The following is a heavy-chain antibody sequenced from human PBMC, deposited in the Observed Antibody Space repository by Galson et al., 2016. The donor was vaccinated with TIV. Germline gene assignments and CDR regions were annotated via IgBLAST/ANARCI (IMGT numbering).Heavy chain of an antibody. Sequence: SLRLSCAASGFTFGGHAMTWVRQAPGKGLEWMSNISGSVGIVSYADSVKGRFTISRDNSKNTLYLQMNGLRADDTAVYSCAKSGTNTIDYWGQGTLVSVFS. CDR1: GFTFGGHA. CDR2: ISGSVGIV. CDR3: AKSGTNTIDY. D-gene: IGHD1-14*01. V-gene: IGHV3-23*01. J-gene: IGHJ4*02.